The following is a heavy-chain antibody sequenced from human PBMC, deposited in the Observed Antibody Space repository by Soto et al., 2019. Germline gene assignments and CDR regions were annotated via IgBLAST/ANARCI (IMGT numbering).Heavy chain of an antibody. J-gene: IGHJ6*02. CDR3: AKADQWIVVVPHPYGMDV. V-gene: IGHV3-23*01. CDR1: GFTFSSYA. D-gene: IGHD2-2*01. CDR2: ISGSGGST. Sequence: GGSLRLSCAASGFTFSSYAMSWVCQAPGKGLEWVSAISGSGGSTYYADSVKGRFTISRDNSKNTLYLQMNSLRAEDTAVYYCAKADQWIVVVPHPYGMDVWGHGTTVTVSS.